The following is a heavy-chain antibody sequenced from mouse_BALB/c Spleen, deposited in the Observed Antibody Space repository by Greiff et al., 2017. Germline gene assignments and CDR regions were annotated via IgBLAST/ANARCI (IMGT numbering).Heavy chain of an antibody. CDR3: ARDPLYYYGSSPYAMDY. CDR1: GFSLTSYG. D-gene: IGHD1-1*01. CDR2: IWAGGST. V-gene: IGHV2-9*02. J-gene: IGHJ4*01. Sequence: VQVVESGPGLVAPSQSLSITCTVSGFSLTSYGVHWVRQPPGKGLEWLGVIWAGGSTNYNSALMSRLSISKDNSKSQVFLKMNSLQTDDTAMYYCARDPLYYYGSSPYAMDYWGQGTSVTVSS.